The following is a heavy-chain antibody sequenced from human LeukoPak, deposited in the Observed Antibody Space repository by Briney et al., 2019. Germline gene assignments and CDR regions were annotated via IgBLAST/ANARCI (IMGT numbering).Heavy chain of an antibody. CDR2: IYTSGST. J-gene: IGHJ3*02. CDR3: ASITYYYDSSGYSNDAFDI. D-gene: IGHD3-22*01. Sequence: SETLSLTCTVSGGSISSSSYYWGWIRQPAGKGLEWIGRIYTSGSTNYNPSLKSRVTMSVDTSKNQFSLKLSSVTAADTAVYYCASITYYYDSSGYSNDAFDIWGQGTMVTVSS. CDR1: GGSISSSSYY. V-gene: IGHV4-61*02.